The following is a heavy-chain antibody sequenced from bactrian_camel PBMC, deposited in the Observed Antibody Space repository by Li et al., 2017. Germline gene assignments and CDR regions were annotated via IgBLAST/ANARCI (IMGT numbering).Heavy chain of an antibody. V-gene: IGHV3-2*01. Sequence: HVQLVESGGGSVQDGGSLRLSRDYSGYTYSTTSSYCMGWFRQAPGKGLEWVASIYNQNKYTYYTDAVKGRFTISRDNLQMNGLKSEDTGLYYCAISLTDNWLRGFGYWGQGTQVTVS. CDR2: IYNQNKYT. CDR1: GYTYSTTSSYC. J-gene: IGHJ6*01. D-gene: IGHD7*01. CDR3: AISLTDNWLRGFGY.